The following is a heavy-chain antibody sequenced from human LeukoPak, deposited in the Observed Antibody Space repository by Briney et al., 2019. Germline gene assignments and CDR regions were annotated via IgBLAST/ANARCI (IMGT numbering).Heavy chain of an antibody. D-gene: IGHD6-19*01. CDR1: GFAFSSQA. CDR2: ISDSGDLT. CDR3: AKDARRTNGWYFFDH. V-gene: IGHV3-23*01. Sequence: PGGSLRLSCAASGFAFSSQAMGWVRQAPGKGLEWVSVISDSGDLTYYADSVKGRFTISRDNPKNTLYLQLNSLRAEDTALYYCAKDARRTNGWYFFDHWGQGTLVTVSS. J-gene: IGHJ4*02.